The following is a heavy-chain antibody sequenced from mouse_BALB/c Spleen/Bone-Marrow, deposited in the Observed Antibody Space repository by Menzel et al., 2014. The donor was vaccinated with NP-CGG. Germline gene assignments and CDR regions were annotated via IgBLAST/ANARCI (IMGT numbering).Heavy chain of an antibody. CDR1: GYTFTNYW. J-gene: IGHJ1*01. D-gene: IGHD1-1*01. V-gene: IGHV1-69*02. CDR3: ARGYYGRTYGWYFDV. Sequence: VQLQQSGAEFVKPGAPVKLSCKASGYTFTNYWMNWVKQRPGRGLEWIGRIDPSDSETHYDQKSKDKATLTVDKSSSTAYIQLSSLTSEDSAVYYCARGYYGRTYGWYFDVWGAGTTVTVSS. CDR2: IDPSDSET.